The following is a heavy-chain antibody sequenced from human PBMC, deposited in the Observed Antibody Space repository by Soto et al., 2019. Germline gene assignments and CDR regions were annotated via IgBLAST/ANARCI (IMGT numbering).Heavy chain of an antibody. CDR1: GGTFGSYA. CDR2: IIPIPGTA. Sequence: QVQLVQSGAEVKKPGSSVKVSCKASGGTFGSYAISWVRQAPVQGLEWMGGIIPIPGTANYAQKFQGRVTIAADESTSTAYMELSSLRSEDTDVYYCARSQGSSTSLEIYYYYYYGMDVWGQGTTVTVSS. V-gene: IGHV1-69*01. CDR3: ARSQGSSTSLEIYYYYYYGMDV. D-gene: IGHD2-2*01. J-gene: IGHJ6*02.